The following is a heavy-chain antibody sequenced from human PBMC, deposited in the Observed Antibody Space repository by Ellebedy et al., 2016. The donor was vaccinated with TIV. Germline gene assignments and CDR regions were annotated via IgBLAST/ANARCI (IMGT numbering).Heavy chain of an antibody. CDR2: INPNSGGT. Sequence: ASVKVSCXASGYTFTGYYMHWVRQAPGQGLEWMGWINPNSGGTNYAQKFQGRVTMTRDTSISTAYMELSRLRSDDTAVYYCARGLRDGYNPYAFDIWGQGTMVTVSS. D-gene: IGHD5-24*01. J-gene: IGHJ3*02. CDR1: GYTFTGYY. CDR3: ARGLRDGYNPYAFDI. V-gene: IGHV1-2*02.